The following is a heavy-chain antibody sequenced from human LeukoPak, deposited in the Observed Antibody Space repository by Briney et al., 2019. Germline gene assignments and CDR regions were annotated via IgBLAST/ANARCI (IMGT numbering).Heavy chain of an antibody. CDR3: AKRGMREFDY. CDR2: ISVSGGT. V-gene: IGHV3-23*01. CDR1: GFTFSTYA. D-gene: IGHD3-16*01. J-gene: IGHJ4*02. Sequence: GRSLRLSCTASGFTFSTYAMSWVRQATGKVLEWVSAISVSGGTYYADSVKGRFTISRDNSKDTLYLEMNSLRAEDTAVYYCAKRGMREFDYWGQGTLVTVSS.